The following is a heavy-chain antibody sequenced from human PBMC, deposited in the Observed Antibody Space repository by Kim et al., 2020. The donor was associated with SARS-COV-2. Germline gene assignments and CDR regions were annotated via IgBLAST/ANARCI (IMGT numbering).Heavy chain of an antibody. CDR1: GYTLTSYY. Sequence: ASVKVSCKASGYTLTSYYMHWVRQAPGQGLEWMGIINPSGGSTSYAQKFQGRVTMTRDTSTSTVYMELSSLRSEDTAVYYCAIYSLGRYSYGYYYFDYWGQGTLVTVSS. V-gene: IGHV1-46*01. J-gene: IGHJ4*02. D-gene: IGHD5-18*01. CDR3: AIYSLGRYSYGYYYFDY. CDR2: INPSGGST.